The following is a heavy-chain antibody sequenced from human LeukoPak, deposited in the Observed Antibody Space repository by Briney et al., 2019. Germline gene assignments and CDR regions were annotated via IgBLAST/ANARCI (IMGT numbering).Heavy chain of an antibody. CDR1: GYTFTGYY. J-gene: IGHJ5*02. CDR2: INPNSGGT. V-gene: IGHV1-2*02. D-gene: IGHD1-14*01. Sequence: ASVKVSCKASGYTFTGYYMHWVRQAPGQGLEWMGWINPNSGGTNYAQKFQGRVTITADKSTSTAYMELSSLRSEDTAVYYCARDIGSQSRFDPWGQGTLVTVSS. CDR3: ARDIGSQSRFDP.